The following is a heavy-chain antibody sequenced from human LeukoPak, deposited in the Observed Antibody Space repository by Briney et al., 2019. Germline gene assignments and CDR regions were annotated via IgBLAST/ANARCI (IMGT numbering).Heavy chain of an antibody. CDR2: IIPIFGTA. D-gene: IGHD6-19*01. Sequence: GASVKVSCKASGGTFSSYAISWVRQAPGQGLEWMGGIIPIFGTANYAQKFQGRVTITADGSTSTAYMELSSLRSEDTAVYYCAREREGSGWHGADYWGQGTLVTVSS. CDR3: AREREGSGWHGADY. J-gene: IGHJ4*02. CDR1: GGTFSSYA. V-gene: IGHV1-69*01.